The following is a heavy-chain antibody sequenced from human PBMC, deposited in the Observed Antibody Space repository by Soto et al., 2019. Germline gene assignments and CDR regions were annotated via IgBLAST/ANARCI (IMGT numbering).Heavy chain of an antibody. CDR3: ASGYYDILTGPYYGMDV. CDR2: IYPGDSDT. J-gene: IGHJ6*02. CDR1: GYSFTSYR. D-gene: IGHD3-9*01. V-gene: IGHV5-51*01. Sequence: GESLKISCKGSGYSFTSYRIGWVRQMPGKGLEWMGIIYPGDSDTRYSPSFQGQVTISADKSISTAYLQWSSLKASDTAMYYCASGYYDILTGPYYGMDVWGQGTTVTVSS.